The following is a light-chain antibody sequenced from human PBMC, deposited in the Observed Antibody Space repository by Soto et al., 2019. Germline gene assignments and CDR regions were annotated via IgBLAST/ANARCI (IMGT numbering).Light chain of an antibody. J-gene: IGKJ5*01. Sequence: DIVMTQSPDSLAVSLGERATINCKSSQSILYSSNKKEKLAWYQQKPGQPPKLLIYWASTRESGVPDRFSGSGSGTDFTLTISSLQAEDVAVYYCQQYYSIPITFGQGTRLEIK. V-gene: IGKV4-1*01. CDR1: QSILYSSNKKEK. CDR2: WAS. CDR3: QQYYSIPIT.